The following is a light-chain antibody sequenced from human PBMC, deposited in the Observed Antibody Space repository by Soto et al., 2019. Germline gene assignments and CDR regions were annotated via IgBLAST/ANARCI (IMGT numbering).Light chain of an antibody. CDR2: ETN. Sequence: QSALTQPASVSASPGQSITISCTGTSRDVGGYNYVSWYQQYPGKAPKDIIYETNNRPSGVADRFSGSKSGNTASLTISGLQGEDEADYYCCSYTRSTTVVFGGGTKVTGL. CDR3: CSYTRSTTVV. J-gene: IGLJ2*01. V-gene: IGLV2-14*01. CDR1: SRDVGGYNY.